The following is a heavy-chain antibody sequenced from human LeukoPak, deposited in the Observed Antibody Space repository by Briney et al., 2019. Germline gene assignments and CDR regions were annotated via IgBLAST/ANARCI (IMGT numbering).Heavy chain of an antibody. J-gene: IGHJ1*01. Sequence: GASVKVSCKASGGTFSSYAISWVRQAPGQGLEWMGGIIPIFGTANYAQKFQGRVTITADESTSTAYMELRSLRSDDTAVYYCARGGTSALQHWGQGTLVTVSS. D-gene: IGHD2-2*01. V-gene: IGHV1-69*13. CDR2: IIPIFGTA. CDR3: ARGGTSALQH. CDR1: GGTFSSYA.